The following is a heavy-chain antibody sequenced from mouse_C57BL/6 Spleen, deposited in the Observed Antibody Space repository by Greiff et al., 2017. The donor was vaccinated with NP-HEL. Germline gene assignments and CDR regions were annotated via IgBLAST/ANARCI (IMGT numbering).Heavy chain of an antibody. D-gene: IGHD1-1*01. CDR1: GFTFSDYG. J-gene: IGHJ2*01. CDR3: ARPITTVVATPFDY. Sequence: VQLKESGGGLVKPGGSLKLSCAASGFTFSDYGMHWVRQAPEKGLEWVAYISSGSSTIYYADTVKGRFTISRDNAKNTLFLQMTSLRSEDTAMYYCARPITTVVATPFDYWGQGTTLTVSS. V-gene: IGHV5-17*01. CDR2: ISSGSSTI.